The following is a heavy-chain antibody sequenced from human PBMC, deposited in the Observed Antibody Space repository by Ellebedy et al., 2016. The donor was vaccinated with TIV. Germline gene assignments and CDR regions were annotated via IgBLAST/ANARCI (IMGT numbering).Heavy chain of an antibody. D-gene: IGHD3-3*01. CDR2: INHSGST. V-gene: IGHV4-34*01. CDR3: ATCAIFAPFDP. CDR1: GGSFSGYY. J-gene: IGHJ5*02. Sequence: MPSETLSLTCAVYGGSFSGYYWSWIRQPPGKGLEWIGEINHSGSTNYNPSLKSRVTISVDTSKNQFSLKLISVTAADTAFYFCATCAIFAPFDPWGQGILVTVSS.